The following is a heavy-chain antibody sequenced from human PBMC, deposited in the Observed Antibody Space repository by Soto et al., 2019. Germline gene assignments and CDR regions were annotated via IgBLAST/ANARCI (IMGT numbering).Heavy chain of an antibody. D-gene: IGHD6-13*01. J-gene: IGHJ4*02. CDR1: GFTFRDYY. V-gene: IGHV3-11*01. CDR3: ASEAAAHDY. Sequence: GGSLRLSCAASGFTFRDYYMSWIRQAPGKGLELVSYISSSGSTIYYADSVKGRFNISRDNAKNSLYLQMNSLRAEDTAVYYCASEAAAHDYWGLGTLVTVSS. CDR2: ISSSGSTI.